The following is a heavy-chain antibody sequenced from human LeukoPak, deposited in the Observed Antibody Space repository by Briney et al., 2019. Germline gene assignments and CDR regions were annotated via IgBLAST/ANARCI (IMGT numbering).Heavy chain of an antibody. CDR3: ATASAITSPGTFQH. J-gene: IGHJ1*01. D-gene: IGHD1-1*01. Sequence: GGSLRLSCGGSGFTFSDYYMNWIGQAPGKGLEWVSYISSSGTSIYQSDSVKGRFTISRDNAKDSLYLQMNSLRAEDTAVYYCATASAITSPGTFQHWGQGTLVTVSS. V-gene: IGHV3-11*01. CDR1: GFTFSDYY. CDR2: ISSSGTSI.